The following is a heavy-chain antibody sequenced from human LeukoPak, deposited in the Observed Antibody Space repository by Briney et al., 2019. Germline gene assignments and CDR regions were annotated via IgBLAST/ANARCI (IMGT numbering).Heavy chain of an antibody. J-gene: IGHJ4*02. CDR3: AKIGRHYYDSSGTTRGPFDY. V-gene: IGHV3-23*01. Sequence: GGSLRLSCAASGFTFSSYAMSWVRQAPGKGLEWVSAISGSGGSTYYADSVKGRFTISRDNSKNTLYLQMNSLRAEDTAVYYCAKIGRHYYDSSGTTRGPFDYWGQGTLVTVSS. D-gene: IGHD3-22*01. CDR1: GFTFSSYA. CDR2: ISGSGGST.